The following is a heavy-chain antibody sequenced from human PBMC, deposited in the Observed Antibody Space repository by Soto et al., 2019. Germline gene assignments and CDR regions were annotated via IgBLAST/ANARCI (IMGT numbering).Heavy chain of an antibody. CDR3: ARGVGGSDFDY. J-gene: IGHJ4*02. CDR2: ISYDGSNK. D-gene: IGHD1-26*01. Sequence: GGSLRLSCAASGFTFSSYAMHWVRQAPGKGLEWVAVISYDGSNKYYADSVKGRFTISRDNSKNTLYLQMNSLRAEDTAVYYCARGVGGSDFDYWGQGTLVTVSS. V-gene: IGHV3-30*04. CDR1: GFTFSSYA.